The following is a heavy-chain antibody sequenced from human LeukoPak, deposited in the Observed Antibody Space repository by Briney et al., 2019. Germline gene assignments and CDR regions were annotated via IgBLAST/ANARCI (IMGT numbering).Heavy chain of an antibody. V-gene: IGHV4-4*07. D-gene: IGHD3-16*01. J-gene: IGHJ4*02. CDR1: GGPISSHS. Sequence: SETLSLTCTVSGGPISSHSWSWIRQPAGKGLEWIGRIFTSGNTYYNPSLKSRVIMSVDTSKNQFSLKLSSVTAADTAVYYCAREGGGFDFWGQGTLVTVSS. CDR3: AREGGGFDF. CDR2: IFTSGNT.